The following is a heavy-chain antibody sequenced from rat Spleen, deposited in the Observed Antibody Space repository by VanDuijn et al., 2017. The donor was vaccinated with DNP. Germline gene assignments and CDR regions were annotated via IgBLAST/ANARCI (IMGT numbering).Heavy chain of an antibody. Sequence: QVQLKESGPGLVQPSQTLSLTCTVSGFSLTSYGVSWVRQPPGKGLEWIAAISSGGSTYYNSALKSRLSISRDTSKSQVFLKMNSLQTEDTAMYFCARFPPGYSSYRDWNFDFWGPGTMVTVSS. D-gene: IGHD1-2*01. V-gene: IGHV2S12*01. CDR2: ISSGGST. J-gene: IGHJ1*01. CDR3: ARFPPGYSSYRDWNFDF. CDR1: GFSLTSYG.